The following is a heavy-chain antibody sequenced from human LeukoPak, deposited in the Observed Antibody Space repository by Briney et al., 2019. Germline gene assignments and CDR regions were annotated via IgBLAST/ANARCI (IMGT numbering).Heavy chain of an antibody. CDR3: ARGLRRSSGYYLDLYYFDY. V-gene: IGHV4-34*01. Sequence: ASETLSLTCAVYGGSFSGYYWXXXXXPXGXXXXXXGEINXXXSTNYNPSLKSRVTXXVDTSXXXFSLKLSSVTAADTAVYYCARGLRRSSGYYLDLYYFDYWGQGTLVTVSS. D-gene: IGHD3-22*01. CDR1: GGSFSGYY. J-gene: IGHJ4*02. CDR2: INXXXST.